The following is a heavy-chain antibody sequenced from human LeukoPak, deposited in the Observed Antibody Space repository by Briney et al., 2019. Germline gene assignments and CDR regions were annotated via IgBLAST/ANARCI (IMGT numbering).Heavy chain of an antibody. D-gene: IGHD3-3*01. CDR1: GYTFTGYY. V-gene: IGHV1-2*02. J-gene: IGHJ5*02. CDR2: FNPNSGGT. Sequence: ASVKVSCKASGYTFTGYYMHWVRQAPGQGLEWMGWFNPNSGGTNYAQKFQGRVTMTRDTSISTAYMELSRLRSDDTAVYYCARDFSRRGFDPWAREPWSPSPQ. CDR3: ARDFSRRGFDP.